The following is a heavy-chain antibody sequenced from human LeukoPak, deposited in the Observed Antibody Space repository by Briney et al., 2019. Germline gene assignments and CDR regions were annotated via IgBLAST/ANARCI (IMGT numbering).Heavy chain of an antibody. CDR1: GGSISSSTYY. CDR3: ARSEQWLVPLDH. V-gene: IGHV4-39*07. J-gene: IGHJ4*02. CDR2: IYYSGST. Sequence: SETLSLTCTVSGGSISSSTYYWGWIRQPPGKGLEWFGSIYYSGSTYYNPSLKSRVTISVDTSKNQFSLRLSSVTAADTAVYYCARSEQWLVPLDHWGQGTLVTVSS. D-gene: IGHD6-19*01.